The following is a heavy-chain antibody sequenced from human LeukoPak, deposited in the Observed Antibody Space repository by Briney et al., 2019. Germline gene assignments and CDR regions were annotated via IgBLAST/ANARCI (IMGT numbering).Heavy chain of an antibody. D-gene: IGHD1-7*01. J-gene: IGHJ3*02. V-gene: IGHV3-30*04. CDR2: IAYDGSDK. Sequence: GGSLRLSCAASGFSFSTYAMHWVRQAPGKGLEWVAVIAYDGSDKYYADSVKGRFTISRDNSKNTLYLQMNSLRAEGMAVYYCARRRITGTTPDGSDIWGQGTMVTVSS. CDR3: ARRRITGTTPDGSDI. CDR1: GFSFSTYA.